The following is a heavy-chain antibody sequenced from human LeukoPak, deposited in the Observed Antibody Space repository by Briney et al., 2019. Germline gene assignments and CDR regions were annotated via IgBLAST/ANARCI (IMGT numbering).Heavy chain of an antibody. V-gene: IGHV3-30-3*01. Sequence: GGSLRLSCAASGFTFSSYAMHWVRQAPGKGLEWVAVISYDGSNKYYADSVKGRFTISRDNSKNTLYLQMNSLRAEDTAVYYCARVPPYYDFWSGYQYTYYFDYWGQGTLVTVSS. CDR1: GFTFSSYA. CDR3: ARVPPYYDFWSGYQYTYYFDY. J-gene: IGHJ4*02. D-gene: IGHD3-3*01. CDR2: ISYDGSNK.